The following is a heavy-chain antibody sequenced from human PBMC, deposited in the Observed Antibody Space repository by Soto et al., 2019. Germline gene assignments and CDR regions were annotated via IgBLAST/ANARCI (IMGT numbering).Heavy chain of an antibody. Sequence: PSETLSLTCSVSGGAISSVGHYWTWILQQPGKGLEWIGYIYYSGSTDYNPSLKSRVTISVDRSKNQFSLNLRSVTAADTAIYYCARESGGYDSSTRYGLDVWGQGTTVTVSS. V-gene: IGHV4-31*03. CDR3: ARESGGYDSSTRYGLDV. J-gene: IGHJ6*02. CDR1: GGAISSVGHY. D-gene: IGHD6-25*01. CDR2: IYYSGST.